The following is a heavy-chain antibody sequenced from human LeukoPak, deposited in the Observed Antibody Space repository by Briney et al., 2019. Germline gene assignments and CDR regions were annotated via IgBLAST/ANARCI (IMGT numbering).Heavy chain of an antibody. D-gene: IGHD3-3*01. V-gene: IGHV3-66*04. CDR3: GRHRHYDPNYYIDV. CDR2: LYSSGYT. J-gene: IGHJ6*03. Sequence: GGSLRLSCAASTFSVSTNYMSWVRQAPGKGLEWISVLYSSGYTKYADSVRGRFSISRDNSENTLSLQMNSLRAEDTAVYYCGRHRHYDPNYYIDVWGKGTTVTVSS. CDR1: TFSVSTNY.